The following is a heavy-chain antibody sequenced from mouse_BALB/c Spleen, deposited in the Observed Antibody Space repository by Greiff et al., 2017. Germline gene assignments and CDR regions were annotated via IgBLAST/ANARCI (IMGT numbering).Heavy chain of an antibody. CDR2: IYPGDGDT. D-gene: IGHD2-14*01. V-gene: IGHV1-80*01. CDR1: GYAFSSYW. J-gene: IGHJ2*01. CDR3: ARSAYYGDDGYYFDY. Sequence: QVQLQQSGAELVRPGSSVKISCKASGYAFSSYWMNWVKQRPGQGLEWIGQIYPGDGDTNYNGKFKGKATLTADKSSSTAYMQLSSLTSEDSAVYFCARSAYYGDDGYYFDYWGQGTTLTVSS.